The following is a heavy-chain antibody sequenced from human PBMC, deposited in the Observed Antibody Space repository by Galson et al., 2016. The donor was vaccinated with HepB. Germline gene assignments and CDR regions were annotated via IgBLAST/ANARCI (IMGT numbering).Heavy chain of an antibody. D-gene: IGHD3-3*01. Sequence: LRLSCAASRFTFEDYAMHWVRLVPGKGLEWVSGISWNSDNIDYVDSVKGRFTISRDNAKNLLHLQMSSLRPDDTAVYYCAKAITIYYFAFDVWGQGTAVTVS. CDR2: ISWNSDNI. CDR3: AKAITIYYFAFDV. J-gene: IGHJ6*02. V-gene: IGHV3-9*01. CDR1: RFTFEDYA.